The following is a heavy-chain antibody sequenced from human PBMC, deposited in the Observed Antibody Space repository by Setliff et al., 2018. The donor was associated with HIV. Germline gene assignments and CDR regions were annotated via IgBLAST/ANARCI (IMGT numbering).Heavy chain of an antibody. CDR2: ISAYSGGT. CDR3: ARGRTYDSSGYIGNWFDP. Sequence: ASVKVSCKASGYTFTSYGISWVRQAPGQGLEWMGWISAYSGGTNYAQKFQGRVIVTRDTSINTAYVELRSLRLDDTAVYFCARGRTYDSSGYIGNWFDPWGQGTLVTVSS. V-gene: IGHV1-18*01. D-gene: IGHD3-22*01. CDR1: GYTFTSYG. J-gene: IGHJ5*02.